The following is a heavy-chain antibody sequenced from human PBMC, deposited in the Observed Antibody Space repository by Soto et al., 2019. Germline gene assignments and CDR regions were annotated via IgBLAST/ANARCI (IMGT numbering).Heavy chain of an antibody. Sequence: GSLLLACSASGFTFGTYWMTWVRQAPGKGLEWVANIIKDGSEKSYVDSVKGRFTISRDNAKNSLYLEMNSLRVEDTAVYYCARDWGGLGYWGQGTLVTVYS. V-gene: IGHV3-7*03. CDR2: IIKDGSEK. CDR1: GFTFGTYW. J-gene: IGHJ4*02. D-gene: IGHD3-10*01. CDR3: ARDWGGLGY.